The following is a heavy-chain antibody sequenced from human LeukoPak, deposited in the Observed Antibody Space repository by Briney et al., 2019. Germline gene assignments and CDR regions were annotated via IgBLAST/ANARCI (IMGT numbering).Heavy chain of an antibody. CDR3: PRSRSQYSNRYYMDV. J-gene: IGHJ6*03. V-gene: IGHV4-59*01. CDR2: IYYSGST. D-gene: IGHD4-11*01. CDR1: GGSISSYY. Sequence: SETLSLTCTVSGGSISSYYWSWIRQPPGKGLEWIGYIYYSGSTNYNPSLKSRVTISVDTSKNQFSLKLSSVTAADTAVYYCPRSRSQYSNRYYMDVWGKGTTVTVSS.